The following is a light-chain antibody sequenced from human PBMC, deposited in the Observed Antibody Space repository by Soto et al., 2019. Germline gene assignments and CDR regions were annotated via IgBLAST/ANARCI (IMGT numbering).Light chain of an antibody. CDR2: GAS. Sequence: EIVLTQSPATLSVSPGERATLSCRASQHVSTNIAWYQQKPGQAPRLLIYGASTRATGVPARFSGSGSGKDFTLTISSLEPGDSAVYYCQQRNDLLGTFGHGTKVEIK. J-gene: IGKJ1*01. V-gene: IGKV3D-15*01. CDR3: QQRNDLLGT. CDR1: QHVSTN.